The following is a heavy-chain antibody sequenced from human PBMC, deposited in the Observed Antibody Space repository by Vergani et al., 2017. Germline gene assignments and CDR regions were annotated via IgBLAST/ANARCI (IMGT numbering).Heavy chain of an antibody. CDR3: AKLQGGTLLSYYYYYGMDV. D-gene: IGHD2-15*01. CDR2: ISGSGGST. CDR1: GFTFSSYA. J-gene: IGHJ6*02. V-gene: IGHV3-23*04. Sequence: EVQLVESGGGLVKPGGSLRLSCAASGFTFSSYAMSWVRQAPGKGLEWVSAISGSGGSTYYADSVKGRFTISRDNSKNTLYLQMNSLRAEDTAVYYCAKLQGGTLLSYYYYYGMDVWGQGTTVTVSS.